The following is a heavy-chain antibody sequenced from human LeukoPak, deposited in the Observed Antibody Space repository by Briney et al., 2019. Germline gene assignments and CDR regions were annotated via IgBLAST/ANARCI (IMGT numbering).Heavy chain of an antibody. J-gene: IGHJ5*02. CDR1: GFTFSSYE. Sequence: PGGSLRLSCAASGFTFSSYEMNWVRQAPGKGLEWVSYISSSGSTTHYADSVKGRFTISRDNAKKSLHLQMNSLRAEDTAVYYCARGEFALAWGQGTLVTVS. CDR3: ARGEFALA. CDR2: ISSSGSTT. V-gene: IGHV3-48*03.